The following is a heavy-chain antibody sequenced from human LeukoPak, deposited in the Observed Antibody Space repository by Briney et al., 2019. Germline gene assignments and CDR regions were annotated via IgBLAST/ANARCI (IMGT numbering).Heavy chain of an antibody. Sequence: GGSLRLSCAASGFTFGTFGMQWVRQAPGKGLEWVAVIWYDGSSKYYADSVKGRFTISRDNSKNTLYLQMDSLRAEDTAVYYCARSGGRGWYPADYWGQGTLVTVSS. J-gene: IGHJ4*02. CDR1: GFTFGTFG. CDR2: IWYDGSSK. V-gene: IGHV3-33*01. CDR3: ARSGGRGWYPADY. D-gene: IGHD6-19*01.